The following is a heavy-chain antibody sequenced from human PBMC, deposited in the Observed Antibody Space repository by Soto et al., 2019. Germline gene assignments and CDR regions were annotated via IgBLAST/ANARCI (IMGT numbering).Heavy chain of an antibody. CDR2: ISGSGGTT. D-gene: IGHD2-2*01. J-gene: IGHJ4*02. Sequence: EVQMVESGGGLGQPGGSLSLSCAASGFTFSTYSIAWVRQTSGRGLEWVSTISGSGGTTYYADSVKGRFTVSRANSRNTLYLHMNSLRAEDTAIYYCAKYAGLSPGVRFNFDHWGQGVLVTVSS. CDR1: GFTFSTYS. V-gene: IGHV3-23*04. CDR3: AKYAGLSPGVRFNFDH.